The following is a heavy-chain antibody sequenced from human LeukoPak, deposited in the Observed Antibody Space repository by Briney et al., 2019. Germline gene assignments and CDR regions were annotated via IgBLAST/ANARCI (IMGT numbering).Heavy chain of an antibody. CDR2: ISAYNGNT. J-gene: IGHJ4*02. CDR3: ARHYYGSGSYYTDGD. V-gene: IGHV1-18*01. D-gene: IGHD3-10*01. CDR1: GYTFTSYG. Sequence: ASVKVSCTASGYTFTSYGISWVRQAPGQGLEWMGWISAYNGNTNYAQKLQGRVTMTIDTSTSTAYMELRSLRSDDTAVYYCARHYYGSGSYYTDGDWGQGTLVTVSS.